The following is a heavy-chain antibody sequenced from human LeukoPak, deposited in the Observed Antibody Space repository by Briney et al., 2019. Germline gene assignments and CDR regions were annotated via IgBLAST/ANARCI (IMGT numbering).Heavy chain of an antibody. CDR1: GYTFTGYY. Sequence: ASVKVSCKASGYTFTGYYMHWVRQAPGQGLEWMGWINPNSGGTNHAQKFQGRVAMTRDTSLSTAYMDLSRLTSDDTAVYYCARDWPGISLHFDLWGRGTLITVSS. J-gene: IGHJ2*01. D-gene: IGHD2-15*01. V-gene: IGHV1-2*02. CDR2: INPNSGGT. CDR3: ARDWPGISLHFDL.